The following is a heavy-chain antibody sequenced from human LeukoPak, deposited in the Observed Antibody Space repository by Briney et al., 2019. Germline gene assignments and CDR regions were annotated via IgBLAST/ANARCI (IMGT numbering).Heavy chain of an antibody. V-gene: IGHV3-74*01. D-gene: IGHD3-22*01. J-gene: IGHJ4*02. CDR3: AREQSSSGYYYPYFDY. CDR1: GFTFSSYW. Sequence: GGSLRLSCAASGFTFSSYWMHWVRQAPGKGLVWVSRINSDGSSTSYADSVKGRFTISRDNAKNTLYLQMNSLRAEDMAVYYCAREQSSSGYYYPYFDYWGQGTLVTVSS. CDR2: INSDGSST.